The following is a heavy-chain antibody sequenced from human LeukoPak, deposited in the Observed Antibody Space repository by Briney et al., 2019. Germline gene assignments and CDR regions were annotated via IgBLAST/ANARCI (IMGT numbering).Heavy chain of an antibody. D-gene: IGHD2-2*01. CDR1: GFTFSSYW. J-gene: IGHJ4*02. CDR2: INSVGSIT. Sequence: GGSLRLSCAVSGFTFSSYWMHWVRQAPGKGLVWVSRINSVGSITNYADSVKGRFTISRDNAKNTLYLQMNSLGAEDTAVYYCVRHGDTDSCLANWGQGTLVTVSS. CDR3: VRHGDTDSCLAN. V-gene: IGHV3-74*01.